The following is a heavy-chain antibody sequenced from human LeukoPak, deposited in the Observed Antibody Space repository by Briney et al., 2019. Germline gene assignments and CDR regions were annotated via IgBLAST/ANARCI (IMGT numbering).Heavy chain of an antibody. V-gene: IGHV3-48*01. CDR1: GFTLSSYS. CDR2: ISGGSSTI. CDR3: ARVGGNQWLDY. D-gene: IGHD6-19*01. J-gene: IGHJ4*02. Sequence: GGSLRLSCAASGFTLSSYSMNWVRQAPGKGLEWVSYISGGSSTIYNADSVKGRFTISRDNAKNLLYLLMDTLRAEDTAVYYCARVGGNQWLDYWGQGTLVTVSS.